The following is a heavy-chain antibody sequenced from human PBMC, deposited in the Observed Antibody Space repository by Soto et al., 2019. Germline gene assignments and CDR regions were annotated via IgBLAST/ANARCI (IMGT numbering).Heavy chain of an antibody. CDR1: GYIFVNYG. J-gene: IGHJ6*02. Sequence: QVQLVQSGDEVKKPGAPVKVSCKASGYIFVNYGIARVRQAPRQGLEWMGWISPYTGNTHSASKVQGRLTMTTDTSTSTADMDLGSLTSDDTAVYYCVMVDNYVTPTPQDVWGQGTTVTVSS. V-gene: IGHV1-18*01. CDR2: ISPYTGNT. D-gene: IGHD3-16*01. CDR3: VMVDNYVTPTPQDV.